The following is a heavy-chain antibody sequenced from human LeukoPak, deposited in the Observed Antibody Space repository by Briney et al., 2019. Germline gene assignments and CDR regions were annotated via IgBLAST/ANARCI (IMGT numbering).Heavy chain of an antibody. CDR3: AREAGTLIHYYYYYYMDV. CDR1: GFTFSSYS. V-gene: IGHV3-48*01. D-gene: IGHD1-1*01. J-gene: IGHJ6*03. Sequence: SGGSLRLSCAASGFTFSSYSMNWVRQAPGKGLEWVSYISSSSSTIYYADSVKGRFTISRDNAKNSLYLQMNSLRAEDTAVYYCAREAGTLIHYYYYYYMDVWGEGTTVTVSS. CDR2: ISSSSSTI.